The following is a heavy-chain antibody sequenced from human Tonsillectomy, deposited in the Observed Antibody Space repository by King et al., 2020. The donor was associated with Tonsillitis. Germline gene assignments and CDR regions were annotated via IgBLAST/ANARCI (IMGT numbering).Heavy chain of an antibody. Sequence: VQLQESGPGLVKPSQTLSLTCGVSGGSIISGGYSWSWIRLPPGKGLEYLGYIYYSGSTYYNPSLQSRITISVDTSKNQFSLKLRSVTAADTAVYYCARDVGGAVSLTSGGYFIHWGQGTLVTVSS. CDR1: GGSIISGGYS. J-gene: IGHJ4*02. CDR2: IYYSGST. V-gene: IGHV4-30-4*07. D-gene: IGHD3-16*01. CDR3: ARDVGGAVSLTSGGYFIH.